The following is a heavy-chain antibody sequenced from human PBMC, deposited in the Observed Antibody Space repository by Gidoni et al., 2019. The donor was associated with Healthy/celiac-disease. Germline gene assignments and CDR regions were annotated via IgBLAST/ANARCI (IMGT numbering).Heavy chain of an antibody. V-gene: IGHV1-3*01. D-gene: IGHD3-3*01. Sequence: QVQLVQSGAEVKKPGASVKVSCKASGYTFTSYAMHWVRQAPGQRLEWMGWINAGNGNTKYSQKFQGRVTITRDTSASTAYMELSSLRSEDTAVYYCARDLLLLAPHYSFDYWGQGTLVTVSS. J-gene: IGHJ4*02. CDR2: INAGNGNT. CDR3: ARDLLLLAPHYSFDY. CDR1: GYTFTSYA.